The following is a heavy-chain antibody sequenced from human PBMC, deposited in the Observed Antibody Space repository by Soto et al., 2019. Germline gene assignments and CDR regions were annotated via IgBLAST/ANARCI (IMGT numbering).Heavy chain of an antibody. Sequence: GGSPRLSCAASGFTFSSYSMNWVRQAPGKGLEWVSYISSSSSTIYYADSVKGRFTISRDNAKNSLYLQMNSLRAEDTAVYYCARVSVVGYDLHDAFDIWGQGTMVTVSS. V-gene: IGHV3-48*01. J-gene: IGHJ3*02. CDR3: ARVSVVGYDLHDAFDI. D-gene: IGHD5-12*01. CDR1: GFTFSSYS. CDR2: ISSSSSTI.